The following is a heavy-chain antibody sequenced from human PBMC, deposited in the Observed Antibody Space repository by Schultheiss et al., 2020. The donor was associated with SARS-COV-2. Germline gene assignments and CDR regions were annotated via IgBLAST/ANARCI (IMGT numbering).Heavy chain of an antibody. Sequence: SQTLSLTCTVSGGSISSYYWSWIRQPPGKGLEWIGYIYYSGSTNYNPSLKSRVTISGDTSKNQFSLKLSSVTAADTAVYYCARGTSIAGRAGMDVWGQGTTVTVSS. V-gene: IGHV4-59*01. CDR3: ARGTSIAGRAGMDV. CDR1: GGSISSYY. CDR2: IYYSGST. D-gene: IGHD6-6*01. J-gene: IGHJ6*02.